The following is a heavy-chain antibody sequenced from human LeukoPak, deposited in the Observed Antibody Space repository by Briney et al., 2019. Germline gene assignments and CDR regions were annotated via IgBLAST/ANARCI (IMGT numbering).Heavy chain of an antibody. CDR2: LTGYGGA. J-gene: IGHJ5*02. Sequence: PGGSLRLSCAASGFSFTSYAMMWVRQAPGKGLQWIATLTGYGGAYYSGSGEGRFIVYRNISKNTFFLQMYSLRAEDTSVYYCEKGAAAGKVDWFDPWGQGTLVTVSS. CDR3: EKGAAAGKVDWFDP. V-gene: IGHV3-23*01. CDR1: GFSFTSYA. D-gene: IGHD6-13*01.